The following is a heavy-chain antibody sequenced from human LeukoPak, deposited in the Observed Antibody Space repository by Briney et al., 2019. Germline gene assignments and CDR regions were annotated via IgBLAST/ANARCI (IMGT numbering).Heavy chain of an antibody. Sequence: GESLKISCKGSGYSFTSYWIGWVRQMPGKGLEWMGIIYPGDSDTRYSPSFQGQVTISADKSFRTAYLQWSSLKASDTAMYYCARLLRDGYNSFDPWGQGTLVTVSS. D-gene: IGHD5-24*01. J-gene: IGHJ5*02. V-gene: IGHV5-51*01. CDR2: IYPGDSDT. CDR1: GYSFTSYW. CDR3: ARLLRDGYNSFDP.